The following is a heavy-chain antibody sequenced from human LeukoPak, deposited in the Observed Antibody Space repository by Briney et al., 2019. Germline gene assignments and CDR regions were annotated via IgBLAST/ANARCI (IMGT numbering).Heavy chain of an antibody. J-gene: IGHJ4*02. D-gene: IGHD6-13*01. CDR2: INPSGGST. V-gene: IGHV1-46*01. CDR1: GYTFTSYY. CDR3: ARDRLSGGSSSPSAPDY. Sequence: ASVKVSCKAPGYTFTSYYMHWVRQAPGQGLEWMGIINPSGGSTSYAQKFQGRVTMTRDMSTSTVYMELSSLRSEDTAVYYCARDRLSGGSSSPSAPDYWGQGTLVTVSS.